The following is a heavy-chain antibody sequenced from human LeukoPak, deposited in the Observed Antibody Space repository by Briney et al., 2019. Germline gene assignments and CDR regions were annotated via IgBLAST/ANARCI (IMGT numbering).Heavy chain of an antibody. CDR3: ARGDFTTIDY. Sequence: PSETLSLTCAVYGGSFSGYYWSWIRQPPGKGLEWIGEINHSGSTNYNPSLKSRVTISVDTSKNQFSLKLSSVTAADTAVYYCARGDFTTIDYWGQGTLVTVSS. CDR2: INHSGST. J-gene: IGHJ4*02. V-gene: IGHV4-34*01. D-gene: IGHD1-1*01. CDR1: GGSFSGYY.